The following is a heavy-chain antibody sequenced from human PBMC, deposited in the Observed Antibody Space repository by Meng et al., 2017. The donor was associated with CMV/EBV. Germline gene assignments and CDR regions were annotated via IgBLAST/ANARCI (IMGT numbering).Heavy chain of an antibody. CDR1: GYTFTSYG. J-gene: IGHJ6*02. CDR2: ISAYNGNT. Sequence: ASVTVSCQASGYTFTSYGISWVRQAPGQGLEWMGWISAYNGNTNYAQKLQGRVTMTTDTSTSTAYMELRRLRSDDTAVYYCARDRRSDTAMVYDNLPETYFYYGMDVWGQGTTVTVSS. V-gene: IGHV1-18*01. D-gene: IGHD5-18*01. CDR3: ARDRRSDTAMVYDNLPETYFYYGMDV.